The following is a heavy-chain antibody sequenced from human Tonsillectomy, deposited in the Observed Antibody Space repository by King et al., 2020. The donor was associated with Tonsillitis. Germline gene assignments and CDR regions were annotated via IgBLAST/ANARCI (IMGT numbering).Heavy chain of an antibody. CDR2: INGDGSDA. CDR3: AKGGSSGYD. D-gene: IGHD6-25*01. Sequence: VQLVESGGGLVQPGGSLRLSCAASGFTFSIYWMHWVRQAPGKGLVWVSRINGDGSDAVYADSVKGRFTISRDNAKSTLYLQMNSLRAEDTAVYYCAKGGSSGYDWGQGTLVTVSS. CDR1: GFTFSIYW. V-gene: IGHV3-74*01. J-gene: IGHJ4*02.